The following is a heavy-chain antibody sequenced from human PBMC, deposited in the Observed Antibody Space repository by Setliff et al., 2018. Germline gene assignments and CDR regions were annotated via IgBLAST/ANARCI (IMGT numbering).Heavy chain of an antibody. Sequence: SETLSLTCTVSGGSISSYYWSWIRQPPGKRLEWIGYIYYSGSTYYNPSLKSRVTISVDTSKNQFSLKLSSVTAADTAVYYCAGVKAAAVYYYMDVWGKGTAVTVSS. CDR3: AGVKAAAVYYYMDV. D-gene: IGHD6-13*01. V-gene: IGHV4-59*12. J-gene: IGHJ6*03. CDR1: GGSISSYY. CDR2: IYYSGST.